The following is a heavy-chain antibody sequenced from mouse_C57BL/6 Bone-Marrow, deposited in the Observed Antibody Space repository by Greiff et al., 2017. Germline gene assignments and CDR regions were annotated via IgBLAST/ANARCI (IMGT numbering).Heavy chain of an antibody. D-gene: IGHD2-3*01. V-gene: IGHV1-55*01. CDR3: ARDGYPYYCAMDY. J-gene: IGHJ4*01. Sequence: QVQLQQPGAELVKPGASVKMSCKASGYTFTSYWITWVKQRPGQGLEWIGDIYPGSGSTNYNEKFKSKATLTVDPSSSPAYMQLSSLTSEDSAVYYCARDGYPYYCAMDYWCQGTSVPVPS. CDR1: GYTFTSYW. CDR2: IYPGSGST.